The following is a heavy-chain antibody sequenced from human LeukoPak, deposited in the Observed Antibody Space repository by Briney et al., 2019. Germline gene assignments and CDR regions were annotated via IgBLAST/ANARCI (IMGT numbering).Heavy chain of an antibody. Sequence: GGSLRLSCAASGFTFSSYEMNWVRQAPGKGLEWVSYISSSGSTIYYADSVKGRFTISRDNAKNSLYLQMNSLRAEDTAVYYCARTMTTEGFDPWGPGTLVTVSS. CDR3: ARTMTTEGFDP. D-gene: IGHD4-17*01. CDR2: ISSSGSTI. CDR1: GFTFSSYE. J-gene: IGHJ5*02. V-gene: IGHV3-48*03.